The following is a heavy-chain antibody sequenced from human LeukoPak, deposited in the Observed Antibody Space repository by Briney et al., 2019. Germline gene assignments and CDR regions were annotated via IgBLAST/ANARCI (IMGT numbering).Heavy chain of an antibody. D-gene: IGHD3-22*01. J-gene: IGHJ4*02. V-gene: IGHV3-7*04. Sequence: GGSLRLSCAASGFTFSNYYMSWVRQAPGKGLEWVANIRQDASAVFQVDSLKGRFTVSRDNTKNPLYLQMSSLRVEDTAVYYCARWIHDSAAWRLDYWGRGALVTVSS. CDR1: GFTFSNYY. CDR2: IRQDASAV. CDR3: ARWIHDSAAWRLDY.